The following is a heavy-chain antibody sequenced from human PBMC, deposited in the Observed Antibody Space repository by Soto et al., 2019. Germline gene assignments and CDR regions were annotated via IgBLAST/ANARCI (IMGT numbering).Heavy chain of an antibody. J-gene: IGHJ4*02. V-gene: IGHV1-3*01. Sequence: ASVKVSCKASGHTFSTYAMHWVRQAPGQRLEWMGWIHAGNGNTRYSQKFQGRVTMTREISASTAYMELRSLRSDDTAVYYCARDLGALYYYGSGSPDYWAQGTLVTVSS. CDR3: ARDLGALYYYGSGSPDY. CDR1: GHTFSTYA. D-gene: IGHD3-10*01. CDR2: IHAGNGNT.